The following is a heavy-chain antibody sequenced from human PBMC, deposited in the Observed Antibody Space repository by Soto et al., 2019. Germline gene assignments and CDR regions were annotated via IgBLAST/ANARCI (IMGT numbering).Heavy chain of an antibody. D-gene: IGHD6-19*01. CDR3: ARHRPLRIAVALDP. Sequence: ASVKVSCKASGYTFTSYGISWVRQAPGQGLEWMGWISAYNGNTNYAQKLQGRVTMTTDTSTSTVYMELSSLRSEDTAVYYCARHRPLRIAVALDPWGQGTMVTVSS. V-gene: IGHV1-18*01. J-gene: IGHJ3*01. CDR1: GYTFTSYG. CDR2: ISAYNGNT.